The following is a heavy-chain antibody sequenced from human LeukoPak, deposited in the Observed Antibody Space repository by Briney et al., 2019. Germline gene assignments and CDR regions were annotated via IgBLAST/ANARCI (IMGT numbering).Heavy chain of an antibody. CDR3: AKGDTAMVKGYYYGMDV. Sequence: GGSLRLSCAASGFTFDDYAMHWVRQAPGKGLEWVSGISWNSGSIGYADSVKGRFTVSRDNAKNSLYLQMNSLRAEDTALYYCAKGDTAMVKGYYYGMDVWGQGTTVTVSS. D-gene: IGHD5-18*01. CDR1: GFTFDDYA. CDR2: ISWNSGSI. J-gene: IGHJ6*02. V-gene: IGHV3-9*01.